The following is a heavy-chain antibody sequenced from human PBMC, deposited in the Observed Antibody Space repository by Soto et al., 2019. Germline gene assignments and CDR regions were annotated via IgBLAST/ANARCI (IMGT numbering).Heavy chain of an antibody. J-gene: IGHJ6*02. D-gene: IGHD2-2*02. V-gene: IGHV1-69*13. Sequence: ASVKVSCKASGGTFSSYAISWVRQAPGQGLEWMGGIIPIFGTANYAQKFQGRVTITADESTSTAYMELSSLRPEDTAVYYCARQDSIQYCSSTSCYTRVSGMDVWGQGTTVTVSS. CDR1: GGTFSSYA. CDR3: ARQDSIQYCSSTSCYTRVSGMDV. CDR2: IIPIFGTA.